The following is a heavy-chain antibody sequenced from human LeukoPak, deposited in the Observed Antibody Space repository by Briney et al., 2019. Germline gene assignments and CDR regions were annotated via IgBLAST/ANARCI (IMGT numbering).Heavy chain of an antibody. CDR2: IYHSGST. D-gene: IGHD6-13*01. V-gene: IGHV4-38-2*02. CDR3: ARVGGHSSSWGLIDY. CDR1: GYSISSGYY. Sequence: SETLSLTCTVSGYSISSGYYWGWIRQPPGKGLEWIGSIYHSGSTYYNPSLKSRVTISVDTSKNQFSLKLSSVTAADTAVYYCARVGGHSSSWGLIDYWGQGTLVTVSS. J-gene: IGHJ4*02.